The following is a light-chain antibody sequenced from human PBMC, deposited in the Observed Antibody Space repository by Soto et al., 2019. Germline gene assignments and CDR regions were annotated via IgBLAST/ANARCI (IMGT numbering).Light chain of an antibody. CDR2: AAS. CDR1: QSISAN. Sequence: MTQSPSSLSASVGDRVTITCRASQSISANVNWYQFQPCKAPKLLIYAASNLQTGVPSRFNGNGSGADFDLTTTGLQPEDSATYYCQQSYAPPSTFGLRTKLE. CDR3: QQSYAPPST. J-gene: IGKJ2*01. V-gene: IGKV1-39*01.